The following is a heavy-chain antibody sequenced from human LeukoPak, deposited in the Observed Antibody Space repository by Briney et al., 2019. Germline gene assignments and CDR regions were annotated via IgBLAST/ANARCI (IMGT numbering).Heavy chain of an antibody. D-gene: IGHD4-17*01. CDR3: ARHYWMTTVTTSWFDP. CDR2: IYHSGST. Sequence: SETLSLTCTVSGYSISSGYYWGWIRQPPGKGLEWIGSIYHSGSTYYNPSLKSRVTISVDTSKNQFSPKLSSVTAADTAVYYCARHYWMTTVTTSWFDPWGQGTLVTVSS. CDR1: GYSISSGYY. J-gene: IGHJ5*02. V-gene: IGHV4-38-2*02.